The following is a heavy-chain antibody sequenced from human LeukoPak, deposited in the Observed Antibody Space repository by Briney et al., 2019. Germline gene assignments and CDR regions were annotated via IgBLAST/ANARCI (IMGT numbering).Heavy chain of an antibody. J-gene: IGHJ5*02. CDR3: ARESYSSSWYGGPLYNWFDP. D-gene: IGHD6-13*01. CDR2: ISYDGSNK. CDR1: GFTFSSYA. V-gene: IGHV3-30-3*01. Sequence: PGGSLRLSCAASGFTFSSYAMHWVRQAPGKGLEWVAVISYDGSNKYYADSVKGRFTISRDNSKNTLYLQMNSLRAEDTAVYYCARESYSSSWYGGPLYNWFDPWGQGTLVTVSS.